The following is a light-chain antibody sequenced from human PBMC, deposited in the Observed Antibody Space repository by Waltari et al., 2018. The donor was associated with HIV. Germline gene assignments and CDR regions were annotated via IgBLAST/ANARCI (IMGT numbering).Light chain of an antibody. Sequence: QSVLTHPPSASGTRGQRVTIPCAGYNSNIRRDYAYWYQHLPGTAPKLLIYRHDQRPSGVPDRFSASKSGTSASLAISGLRSEDEADYHCAAWDDSLGGLWVFGGGTKLTVL. CDR1: NSNIRRDY. V-gene: IGLV1-47*01. CDR3: AAWDDSLGGLWV. CDR2: RHD. J-gene: IGLJ3*02.